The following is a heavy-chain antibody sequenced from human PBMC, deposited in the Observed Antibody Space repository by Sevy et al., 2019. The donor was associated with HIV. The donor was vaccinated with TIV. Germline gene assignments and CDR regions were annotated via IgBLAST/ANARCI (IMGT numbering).Heavy chain of an antibody. V-gene: IGHV3-72*01. Sequence: GGSLRLSCAASGFTFSDHYMEWVRQAPGKGLEWVGRTRNKADSYTTEYAASVKGRFTISRDDSKNSLYLQMNSLKTEETAVYYCATDAGIAAAGRVFDYWGQGSLVTVSS. CDR1: GFTFSDHY. J-gene: IGHJ4*02. D-gene: IGHD6-13*01. CDR2: TRNKADSYTT. CDR3: ATDAGIAAAGRVFDY.